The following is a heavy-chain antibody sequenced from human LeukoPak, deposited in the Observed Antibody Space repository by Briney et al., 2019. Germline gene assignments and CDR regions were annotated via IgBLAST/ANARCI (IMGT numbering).Heavy chain of an antibody. CDR3: ARDRGIGIVESRVAFDL. CDR2: IYSNGHT. V-gene: IGHV4-4*07. J-gene: IGHJ3*01. CDR1: GVSITSFA. D-gene: IGHD3-22*01. Sequence: ETLSLTCSVSGVSITSFARSWVRQPAGKGLEWIGRIYSNGHTYSYAALRGRVTISIDKSRNLVSLRLSSVAAADAGVYYCARDRGIGIVESRVAFDLWGQGTMVTVSS.